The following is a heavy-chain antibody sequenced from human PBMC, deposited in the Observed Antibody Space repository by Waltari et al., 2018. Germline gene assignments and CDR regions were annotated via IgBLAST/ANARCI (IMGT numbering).Heavy chain of an antibody. CDR2: INHSGST. J-gene: IGHJ6*03. Sequence: QVQLQQGGAGLLKPSETLSLTCAVSGGSFSGYHWSWIRQPPGKGLAWIGEINHSGSTNKTPSLRGRFTRSVDTSKNQFSLRLRSVTAADTAVYYCARSRGYFDWLPPPKSRYYYMDVWGKGTTVTVSS. D-gene: IGHD3-9*01. V-gene: IGHV4-34*01. CDR1: GGSFSGYH. CDR3: ARSRGYFDWLPPPKSRYYYMDV.